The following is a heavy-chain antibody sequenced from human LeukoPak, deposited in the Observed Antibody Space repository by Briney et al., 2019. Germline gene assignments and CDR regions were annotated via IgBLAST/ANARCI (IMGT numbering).Heavy chain of an antibody. CDR3: ATNAANVGATTDVTFN. V-gene: IGHV5-51*01. Sequence: PGESLKISCKGSGYTFTSYCIGWVRQMPGKGLEWMGIIYPGDSDTRYSPSFQGQVTFSADKSISTAYLQWSSLKASDTAMYYCATNAANVGATTDVTFNWGQGTLVTVSS. J-gene: IGHJ4*02. CDR1: GYTFTSYC. D-gene: IGHD1-26*01. CDR2: IYPGDSDT.